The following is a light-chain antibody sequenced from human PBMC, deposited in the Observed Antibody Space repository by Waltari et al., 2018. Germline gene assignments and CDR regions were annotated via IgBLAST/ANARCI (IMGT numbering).Light chain of an antibody. Sequence: IVMTQSPDSLAVSLGERATINCKSSQTVLYSSNNKNYLAWYQQKPRQPPKLPIYWASTRESGVHDRFSGSGSGTDFTLTISSLQAEDVAVYYCQQYYNTPLTFGGGTKVEIK. V-gene: IGKV4-1*01. CDR1: QTVLYSSNNKNY. CDR3: QQYYNTPLT. J-gene: IGKJ4*01. CDR2: WAS.